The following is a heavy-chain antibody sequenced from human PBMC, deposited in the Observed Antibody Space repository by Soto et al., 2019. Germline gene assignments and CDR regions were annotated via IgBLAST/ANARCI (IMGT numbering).Heavy chain of an antibody. J-gene: IGHJ6*03. D-gene: IGHD6-6*01. CDR3: ARDARYYYMDV. CDR2: INNDGSST. V-gene: IGHV3-74*01. CDR1: GFTFSRSW. Sequence: EVQLVESGGGLVQPGGSLRLSCSASGFTFSRSWMHWVRQAPGKVLVWSSHINNDGSSTIYPDSVRGRFTMSRDNAKNTLYLEMNGLRAEDTAVYFCARDARYYYMDVWGKGTTVTVSS.